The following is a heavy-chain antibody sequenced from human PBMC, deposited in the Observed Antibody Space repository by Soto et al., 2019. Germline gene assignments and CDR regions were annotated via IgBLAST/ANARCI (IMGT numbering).Heavy chain of an antibody. D-gene: IGHD3-22*01. CDR2: IYYGGNT. CDR3: ARDLRYYDSSGYYGAVWFDP. J-gene: IGHJ5*02. V-gene: IGHV4-61*08. CDR1: GGSISSGDFS. Sequence: SETLSLTCAVSGGSISSGDFSWNWIRQPPGKGLEYIGYIYYGGNTDYNPSLESRVTISVDTSKNQFSLKLSSVTAADTAVYYCARDLRYYDSSGYYGAVWFDPWGQGTLVTVSS.